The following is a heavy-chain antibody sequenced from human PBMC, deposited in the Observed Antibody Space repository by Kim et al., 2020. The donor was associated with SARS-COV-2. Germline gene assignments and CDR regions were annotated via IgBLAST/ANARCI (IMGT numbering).Heavy chain of an antibody. CDR1: GDSVSSKSAA. Sequence: SQTLSLTCAISGDSVSSKSAAWNWVRQSPSRGLEWLGRTFYRSKWYNEYALSVKSRITITPDTSKNQFSLQLNYVTPKDTALYYCAREDYGGDSRGFDYWGEATLVSVSS. V-gene: IGHV6-1*01. J-gene: IGHJ4*02. CDR2: TFYRSKWYN. CDR3: AREDYGGDSRGFDY. D-gene: IGHD2-21*02.